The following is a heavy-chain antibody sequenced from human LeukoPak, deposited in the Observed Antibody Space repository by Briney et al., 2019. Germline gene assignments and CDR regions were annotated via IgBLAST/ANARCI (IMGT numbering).Heavy chain of an antibody. D-gene: IGHD2-15*01. CDR2: ISAYNGNT. CDR1: GYTFTSYG. Sequence: GASVKVSCKASGYTFTSYGISWVRQAPGQGLEWMGWISAYNGNTNYAQKLQGRVTMTTDTSTSIAYMELRSLRSDDTAVYYCASFDLNCSGGSCYVVGAFDIWGQGTMVTVSS. CDR3: ASFDLNCSGGSCYVVGAFDI. J-gene: IGHJ3*02. V-gene: IGHV1-18*01.